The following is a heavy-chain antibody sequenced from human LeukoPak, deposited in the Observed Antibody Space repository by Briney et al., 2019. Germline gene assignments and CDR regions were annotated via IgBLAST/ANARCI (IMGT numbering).Heavy chain of an antibody. V-gene: IGHV4-61*02. CDR3: ARDNVYGSGSYYQYYYYYYYMDV. J-gene: IGHJ6*03. CDR1: GDSISSGDYY. CDR2: ISSSGST. D-gene: IGHD3-10*01. Sequence: SQTLSLTCTVSGDSISSGDYYWSWIRQPAGKGLEWIGRISSSGSTNYNPSLKSRVTISVDTSKNQFSLKLSSVTAADTAVYYCARDNVYGSGSYYQYYYYYYYMDVWGKGTTVTISS.